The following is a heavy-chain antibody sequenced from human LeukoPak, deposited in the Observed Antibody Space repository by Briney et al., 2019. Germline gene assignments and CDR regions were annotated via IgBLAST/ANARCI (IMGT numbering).Heavy chain of an antibody. Sequence: QPGRSLRLSCAASGFTFSSYAMHWVRQAPGKGLEWVAVISYDGSNKYYADSVKGRFTISRDNSKNTLYLQMNSLGAEDTAVYYCASIRIAAGDFDYWGQGTLVTVSS. V-gene: IGHV3-30*04. CDR3: ASIRIAAGDFDY. D-gene: IGHD6-25*01. CDR1: GFTFSSYA. CDR2: ISYDGSNK. J-gene: IGHJ4*02.